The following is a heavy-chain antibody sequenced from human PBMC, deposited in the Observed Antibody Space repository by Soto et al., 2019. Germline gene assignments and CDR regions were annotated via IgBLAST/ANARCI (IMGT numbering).Heavy chain of an antibody. Sequence: QVQLVQSGAEVKKPGASVRVSCKAAGYTFTTYYMHWVRQAPGQGLEWMGVIDPTHGSTTYAQKFQGRVTMTRDTSTNTVYMELSSLKSEDTAVYYCARVPYDTTGYYAFWGQGTLVTVSS. CDR3: ARVPYDTTGYYAF. CDR2: IDPTHGST. D-gene: IGHD3-22*01. V-gene: IGHV1-46*01. J-gene: IGHJ4*02. CDR1: GYTFTTYY.